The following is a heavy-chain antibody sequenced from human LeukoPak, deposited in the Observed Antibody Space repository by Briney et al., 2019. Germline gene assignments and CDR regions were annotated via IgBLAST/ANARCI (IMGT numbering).Heavy chain of an antibody. CDR1: GGCINSRSYY. V-gene: IGHV4-39*01. CDR3: ASQSVAGKSDY. CDR2: IYYGGSP. J-gene: IGHJ4*02. D-gene: IGHD6-19*01. Sequence: SETLSLTCNVSGGCINSRSYYWGWLRQPPEKGMEWICSIYYGGSPYYNPSLTSRVAILVDTSDNQFSLRLSSVTAADTAVYYCASQSVAGKSDYWGQGTLVTVSS.